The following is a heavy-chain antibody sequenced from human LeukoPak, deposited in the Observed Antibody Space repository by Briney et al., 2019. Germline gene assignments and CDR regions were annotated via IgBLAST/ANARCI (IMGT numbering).Heavy chain of an antibody. Sequence: GGSLRLSCAASGFTFSSYAMSWVRQAPGKGLDWVSSINGGGGSTYYADSVKGRFTISRDNSKNTLYLQMNSLRAEDTAVYYCARGYCSGGSCYAAYYYYYMDVWGKGTTVTVSS. D-gene: IGHD2-15*01. CDR3: ARGYCSGGSCYAAYYYYYMDV. V-gene: IGHV3-23*01. CDR2: INGGGGST. J-gene: IGHJ6*03. CDR1: GFTFSSYA.